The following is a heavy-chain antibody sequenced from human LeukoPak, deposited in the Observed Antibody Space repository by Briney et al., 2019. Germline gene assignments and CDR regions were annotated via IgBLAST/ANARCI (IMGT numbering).Heavy chain of an antibody. CDR1: DYTFTSYD. CDR2: INPNSGGT. J-gene: IGHJ4*02. D-gene: IGHD1-26*01. CDR3: ARSGNFDY. Sequence: GASVKVSCKASDYTFTSYDISWVRQAPGHGLEWMGWINPNSGGTNYTQKFEGRVTMTRDTSISTVYMELSRLRSDDTAVYYCARSGNFDYWGQGTLVTVSS. V-gene: IGHV1-2*02.